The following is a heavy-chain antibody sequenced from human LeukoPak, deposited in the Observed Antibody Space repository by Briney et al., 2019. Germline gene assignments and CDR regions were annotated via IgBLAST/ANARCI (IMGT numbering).Heavy chain of an antibody. Sequence: GGSLRLSCAASGFTFSSYAMRWVRQAPGKGVEWVSAISGRGGSTYYADSVKGRFTISRDNSKNTLYLQMNSLRAEDTAVYYCAKDGFDIVLMVYAIFESPGWFDPWGQGTLVTVSS. CDR1: GFTFSSYA. J-gene: IGHJ5*02. CDR2: ISGRGGST. CDR3: AKDGFDIVLMVYAIFESPGWFDP. V-gene: IGHV3-23*01. D-gene: IGHD2-8*01.